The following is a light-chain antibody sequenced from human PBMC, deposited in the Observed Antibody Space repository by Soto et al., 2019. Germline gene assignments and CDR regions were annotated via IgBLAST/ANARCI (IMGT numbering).Light chain of an antibody. CDR3: QQYGTYSRT. V-gene: IGKV1-5*03. CDR1: QIINTW. Sequence: DIQMTQSPSSLSASVGDRVTITCRASQIINTWLAWYQQKPGKAPKLLIYRASNLVNGVPSRFSGSGSGTEFTLTFSSLQPDDFSIYYCQQYGTYSRTFGPGTKVDL. CDR2: RAS. J-gene: IGKJ3*01.